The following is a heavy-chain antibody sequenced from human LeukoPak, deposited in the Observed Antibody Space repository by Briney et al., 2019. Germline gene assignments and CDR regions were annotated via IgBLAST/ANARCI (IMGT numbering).Heavy chain of an antibody. D-gene: IGHD3-3*01. J-gene: IGHJ4*02. CDR1: GFSVINAW. Sequence: GGSLRLSCAASGFSVINAWMSWVRQAPGQGLEWVGRIKSRADGGTTGYAAPVEGRFSISRDGSENTLYLQMNSLQIDDAALYYCLIFPGRWGQGTLVTVSS. CDR2: IKSRADGGTT. CDR3: LIFPGR. V-gene: IGHV3-15*05.